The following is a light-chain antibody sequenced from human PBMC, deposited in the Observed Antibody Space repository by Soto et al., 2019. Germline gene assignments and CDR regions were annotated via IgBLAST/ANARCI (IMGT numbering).Light chain of an antibody. V-gene: IGLV2-8*01. CDR1: SSDVGGYNY. CDR3: SSYGGSNNLV. Sequence: QSVLTQPPSASGSPGQLVTISCTGTSSDVGGYNYVSWYQQHPGKAPKLMIYEVNKRPSGVPGRFSGSKSGNTASLSVSGLQAEDEADYYCSSYGGSNNLVFGGGTKLTVL. J-gene: IGLJ2*01. CDR2: EVN.